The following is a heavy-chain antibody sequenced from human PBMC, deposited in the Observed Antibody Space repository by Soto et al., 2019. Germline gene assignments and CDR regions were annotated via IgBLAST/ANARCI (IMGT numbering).Heavy chain of an antibody. CDR1: GFTFSSYG. D-gene: IGHD4-17*01. J-gene: IGHJ4*02. V-gene: IGHV3-30*18. Sequence: GSLRLSCAASGFTFSSYGMHWVRQAPGKGLEWVAVISYDGSNKYYADSVKGRFTISRDNSKNTLYLQMNSLRAEDTAVYYCAKDDPLYGDYAGIIDYWGQGTLVTVSS. CDR3: AKDDPLYGDYAGIIDY. CDR2: ISYDGSNK.